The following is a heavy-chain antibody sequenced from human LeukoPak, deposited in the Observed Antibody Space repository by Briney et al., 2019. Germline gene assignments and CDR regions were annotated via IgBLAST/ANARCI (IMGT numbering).Heavy chain of an antibody. D-gene: IGHD3-22*01. Sequence: PGGSLRLSCVASAFDFSKYGIYWVRQAPGKGLQWVTFIRSDGCTEYYADSVKGRFTTSRDNSNSTLFLQMNNLSAEDTAVYYCAILYDNDSPGAFDYWGQGTLVTVSS. J-gene: IGHJ4*02. CDR1: AFDFSKYG. V-gene: IGHV3-30*02. CDR3: AILYDNDSPGAFDY. CDR2: IRSDGCTE.